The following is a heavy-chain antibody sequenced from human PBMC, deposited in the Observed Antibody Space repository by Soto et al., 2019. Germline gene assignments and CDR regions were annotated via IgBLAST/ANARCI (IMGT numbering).Heavy chain of an antibody. J-gene: IGHJ6*02. CDR2: ISCDGSNK. CDR1: GFTFMSYG. D-gene: IGHD1-1*01. V-gene: IGHV3-30*18. CDR3: AKDRHRTGSYGMDV. Sequence: SLRLACAASGFTFMSYGMHWVHQAPGKGLEWVAVISCDGSNKYYAESVKGRFTISRDNSKNTLYLQMNSLRAEVTAVYYCAKDRHRTGSYGMDVWGQGTTVTVSS.